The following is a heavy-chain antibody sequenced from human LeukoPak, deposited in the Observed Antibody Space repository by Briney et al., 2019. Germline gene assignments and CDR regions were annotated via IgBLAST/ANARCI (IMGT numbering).Heavy chain of an antibody. Sequence: ASVKVSRTASGDTFSNFGVSWVRQAPGQGLEWMGWVSALNGNTNVAQKVQGRVTLTRNTSTGTAHMELRSLSADDTAVYYCAAVQPAAAHFELWGQGTLVTVST. J-gene: IGHJ4*02. CDR3: AAVQPAAAHFEL. V-gene: IGHV1-18*01. CDR1: GDTFSNFG. D-gene: IGHD5-18*01. CDR2: VSALNGNT.